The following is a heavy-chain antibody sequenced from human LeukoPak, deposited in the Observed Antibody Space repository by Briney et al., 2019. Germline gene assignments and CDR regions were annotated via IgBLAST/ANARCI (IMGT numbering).Heavy chain of an antibody. D-gene: IGHD3-22*01. V-gene: IGHV4-4*07. CDR3: ARDINYYDSSGLYAGAFDI. J-gene: IGHJ3*02. CDR1: GGSISSYY. Sequence: SETLSLTCTVSGGSISSYYWSWIRQPAGKGLEWIGRIYTSGSTNYNPSLKSRVTMSVDTSKNQFSLKLSSVTAADTAVYYCARDINYYDSSGLYAGAFDIWGQGTMVTVSS. CDR2: IYTSGST.